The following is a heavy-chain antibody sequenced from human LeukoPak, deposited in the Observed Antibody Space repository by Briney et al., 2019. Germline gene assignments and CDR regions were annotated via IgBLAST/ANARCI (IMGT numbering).Heavy chain of an antibody. CDR1: GFTFSSYG. V-gene: IGHV3-30*03. Sequence: GRSLRLSCAASGFTFSSYGMHWVRQAPGKGLEWVAVISYDGSNKYYADSVKGRFTISRDNAKNSLYLQMNSLRAEDTAVYYCARGIDYMDVWGKGTTVTVSS. CDR2: ISYDGSNK. CDR3: ARGIDYMDV. D-gene: IGHD2-21*01. J-gene: IGHJ6*03.